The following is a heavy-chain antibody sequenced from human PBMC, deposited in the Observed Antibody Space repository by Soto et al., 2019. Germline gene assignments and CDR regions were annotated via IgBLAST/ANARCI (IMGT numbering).Heavy chain of an antibody. CDR1: GASVSNYY. J-gene: IGHJ4*02. CDR3: ARPSVTWYYFHY. Sequence: SETLSLTCTVSGASVSNYYWSWIRQTPGKGLEWIAYIYYTGSTSYNPSLKSRVSISLDTSKNQVSLKLNSVTAADTAIYYCARPSVTWYYFHYWGQGAQVTVSS. V-gene: IGHV4-59*02. CDR2: IYYTGST. D-gene: IGHD6-13*01.